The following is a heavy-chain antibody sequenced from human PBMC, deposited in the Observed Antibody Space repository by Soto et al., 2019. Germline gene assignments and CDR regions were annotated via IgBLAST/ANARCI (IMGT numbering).Heavy chain of an antibody. V-gene: IGHV3-30*18. D-gene: IGHD3-10*01. Sequence: QVQLVESGGGVVQPGRSLRLSCAASGFTFSSYGMHWVRQAPGTGLEWVAVISYDGSNKYYADSVKGRFTISRDNSKNTLYLPMNSLRAEDAAVYYCAKDAFSGSGSYFHNWFAPWGQGTLVTFSS. CDR3: AKDAFSGSGSYFHNWFAP. J-gene: IGHJ5*02. CDR1: GFTFSSYG. CDR2: ISYDGSNK.